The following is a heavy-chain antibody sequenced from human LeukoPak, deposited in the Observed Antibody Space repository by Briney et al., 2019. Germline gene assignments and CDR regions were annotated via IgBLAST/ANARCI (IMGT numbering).Heavy chain of an antibody. CDR1: AFTVSSNY. D-gene: IGHD2-2*01. CDR2: IYSDDTT. J-gene: IGHJ4*02. CDR3: ARALPASSHTSFDY. Sequence: PGGSLRLSCAASAFTVSSNYMGWVRQAPGKGLEWVSIIYSDDTTYYADSVKGRFTISRDNSKNTVYLQMNSLRAEDTAVYYCARALPASSHTSFDYWGQGTLVTVSS. V-gene: IGHV3-66*01.